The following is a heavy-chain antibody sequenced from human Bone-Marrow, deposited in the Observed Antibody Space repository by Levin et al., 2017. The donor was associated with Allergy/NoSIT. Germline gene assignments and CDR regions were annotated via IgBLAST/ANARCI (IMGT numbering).Heavy chain of an antibody. V-gene: IGHV4-39*01. J-gene: IGHJ6*03. CDR2: IYYSGAT. D-gene: IGHD3-3*01. CDR3: TRLFGYYMDV. Sequence: SETLSLTCTVSGDSIRSGGYFWGWVRQTPGKGLEWIGSIYYSGATHYSLSLESRATISEDTSKNQFSLNLTSVTAADTAVYYCTRLFGYYMDVWGKGTTVIVSS. CDR1: GDSIRSGGYF.